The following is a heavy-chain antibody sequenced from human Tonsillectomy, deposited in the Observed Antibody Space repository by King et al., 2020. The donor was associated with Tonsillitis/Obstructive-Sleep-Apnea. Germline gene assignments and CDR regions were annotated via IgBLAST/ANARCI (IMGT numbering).Heavy chain of an antibody. V-gene: IGHV3-30*01. J-gene: IGHJ4*02. Sequence: VQLVESGGGVVQPGRSLRLSCAASGFTFSSYAMHWVRQAPGKGLEWVAVISYDGSEKNYADSVKGRFTISRDNSKSTLYVQMNSLRTEDTAVYYCAREDRGNIYFDYWGQGTLVTVSS. CDR3: AREDRGNIYFDY. CDR2: ISYDGSEK. CDR1: GFTFSSYA. D-gene: IGHD1/OR15-1a*01.